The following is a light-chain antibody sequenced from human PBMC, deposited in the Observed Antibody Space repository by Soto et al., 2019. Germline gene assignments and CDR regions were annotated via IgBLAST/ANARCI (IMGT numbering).Light chain of an antibody. CDR1: QSVSSSY. V-gene: IGKV3-20*01. Sequence: ETVLTQSPGTLSLSPGERPTLSCRASQSVSSSYLAWYQQKAGQAPRLLIYGASSRAPGLPDRFSGSGSGTDFPLTISRLEPEDFAVYFCQQYGTSPTAYTFGQGTKLEIK. CDR2: GAS. CDR3: QQYGTSPTAYT. J-gene: IGKJ2*01.